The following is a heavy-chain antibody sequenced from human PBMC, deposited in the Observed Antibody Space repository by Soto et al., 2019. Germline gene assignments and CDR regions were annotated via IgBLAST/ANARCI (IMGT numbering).Heavy chain of an antibody. CDR3: ARLHGYCISTSCYGYYGMDV. CDR1: VGSISSSSYY. V-gene: IGHV4-39*01. CDR2: ISYSGST. D-gene: IGHD2-2*01. J-gene: IGHJ6*02. Sequence: PSETLSLTCTVSVGSISSSSYYWGWIRQPPGKGLEWIGSISYSGSTYYNPSLKSRVTMSVDTSKNQFSLKLSSVTAADTAVYYCARLHGYCISTSCYGYYGMDVWGQGTTVTVSS.